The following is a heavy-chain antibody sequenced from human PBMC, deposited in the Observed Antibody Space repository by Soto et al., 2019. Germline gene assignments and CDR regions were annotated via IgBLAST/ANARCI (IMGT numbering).Heavy chain of an antibody. V-gene: IGHV3-30*18. J-gene: IGHJ5*02. CDR2: ISHSGTSK. D-gene: IGHD6-19*01. CDR1: GFTVATTG. Sequence: QVQLVESGGGGVQPGESLKVACAASGFTVATTGMHWVRQAPGKGLEWVAMISHSGTSKVYIDSVQGRFTISRDNAKNNLYLQMSSLRPEDTAIYYCAQDWGSSGWFNWFNPWGQGVLGTVSS. CDR3: AQDWGSSGWFNWFNP.